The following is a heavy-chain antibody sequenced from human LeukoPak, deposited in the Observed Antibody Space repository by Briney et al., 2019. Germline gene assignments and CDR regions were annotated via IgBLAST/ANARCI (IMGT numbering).Heavy chain of an antibody. J-gene: IGHJ3*02. Sequence: GRSLRLSCAASGFTFSSYSMNWVRQAPGKGLEWVSYISSSSSIKNYADSVKGRFTISRDNAKNSLYLQMNSLRAEDTAVYYCARDLGDLEANAFDIWGQGTMVTVSS. CDR3: ARDLGDLEANAFDI. V-gene: IGHV3-48*01. CDR2: ISSSSSIK. D-gene: IGHD5-24*01. CDR1: GFTFSSYS.